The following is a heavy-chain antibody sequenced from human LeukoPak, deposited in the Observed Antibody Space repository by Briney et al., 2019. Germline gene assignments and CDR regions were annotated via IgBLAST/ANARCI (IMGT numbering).Heavy chain of an antibody. CDR3: ARGHSPVTTKVSYFQH. CDR2: IYYSGST. J-gene: IGHJ1*01. D-gene: IGHD4-17*01. CDR1: GGSISSYY. V-gene: IGHV4-59*12. Sequence: SETLSLTCTVSGGSISSYYWSWIRQPPGKRLEWIGHIYYSGSTNYNPSLKSRVTISVDTSKNQFSLKLSSVTAADTAVYYCARGHSPVTTKVSYFQHWGQGTLVTVSS.